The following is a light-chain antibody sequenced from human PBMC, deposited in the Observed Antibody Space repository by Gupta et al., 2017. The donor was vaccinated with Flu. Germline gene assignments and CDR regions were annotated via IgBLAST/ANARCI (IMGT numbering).Light chain of an antibody. CDR2: RSD. V-gene: IGLV1-44*01. J-gene: IGLJ3*02. CDR1: NSNIAGNT. Sequence: NSNIAGNTVNRYQQLHEQAPELLIDRSDYRPSESPDRFSGSKSGTTDSLAIAGLLSDDEADHYCAACYDSLNGWVFGGGTKVTVL. CDR3: AACYDSLNGWV.